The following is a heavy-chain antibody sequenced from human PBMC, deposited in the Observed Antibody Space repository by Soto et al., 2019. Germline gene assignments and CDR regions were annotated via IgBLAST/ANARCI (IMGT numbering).Heavy chain of an antibody. J-gene: IGHJ4*02. V-gene: IGHV3-30-3*01. CDR2: ISYDRIRK. CDR1: GFTFDTYT. Sequence: GGSLTLSCAASGFTFDTYTMHWVRQAPGKGLEWVAVISYDRIRKYYADSVKGRFTISRDTSKNTLYLQMNSLRAEDTAVYYCARDPSAYCGGDCYSGFESWGQGT. D-gene: IGHD2-21*02. CDR3: ARDPSAYCGGDCYSGFES.